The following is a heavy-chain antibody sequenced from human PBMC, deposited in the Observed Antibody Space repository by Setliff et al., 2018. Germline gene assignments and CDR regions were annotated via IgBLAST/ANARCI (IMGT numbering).Heavy chain of an antibody. J-gene: IGHJ4*02. Sequence: VSCKASGGTFSSYDISWVRQAPGQGLEWMGRSIPISGTTKYAQKFQDRVTITAGKSTSTAYMELSSLTSDDTAVYYCYITYSYGLYYFDYWGQGTLVTVSS. CDR1: GGTFSSYD. CDR2: SIPISGTT. V-gene: IGHV1-69*06. D-gene: IGHD5-18*01. CDR3: YITYSYGLYYFDY.